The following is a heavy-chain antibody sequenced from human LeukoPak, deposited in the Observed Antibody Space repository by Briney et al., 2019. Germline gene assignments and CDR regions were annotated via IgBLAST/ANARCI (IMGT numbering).Heavy chain of an antibody. Sequence: GSLRLSCAASGFDFGAYEMNWVRQAPGKGLEWVAYFAGSDTTTYYADSVKGRFTISRDNARNSLYLQMNSLRAEDTALYYCTTLGYHLDSWGQGTLVTVSS. CDR2: FAGSDTTT. V-gene: IGHV3-48*03. CDR1: GFDFGAYE. J-gene: IGHJ4*02. D-gene: IGHD3-22*01. CDR3: TTLGYHLDS.